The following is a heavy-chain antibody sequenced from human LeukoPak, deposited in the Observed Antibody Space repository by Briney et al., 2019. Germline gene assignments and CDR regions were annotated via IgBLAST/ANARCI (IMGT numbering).Heavy chain of an antibody. CDR3: ARRGTQYCISSDCNPNWFDP. Sequence: PGGSLRLSCAVSGFNFSSYWMTWVRQAPGKGLEWLAMIKEDGSEKNYVDSVKGRFTISRDNARNSLYLQINSLRTEDTAVYYCARRGTQYCISSDCNPNWFDPWGQGTLVTVSS. CDR2: IKEDGSEK. D-gene: IGHD2/OR15-2a*01. J-gene: IGHJ5*02. CDR1: GFNFSSYW. V-gene: IGHV3-7*01.